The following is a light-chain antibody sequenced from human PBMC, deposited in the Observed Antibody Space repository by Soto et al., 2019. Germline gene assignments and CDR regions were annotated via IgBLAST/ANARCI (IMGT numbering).Light chain of an antibody. Sequence: IVLTQSPGTLSLSPGERATLSCRASQSVINNYSAWYQQKAGQAPRLLIYDASTRATGIPDRFSGSGSGTDFTLTISRLEAEDFAVYYCQQYGRSPRTFGQGTKVDIK. V-gene: IGKV3-20*01. CDR3: QQYGRSPRT. CDR2: DAS. J-gene: IGKJ1*01. CDR1: QSVINNY.